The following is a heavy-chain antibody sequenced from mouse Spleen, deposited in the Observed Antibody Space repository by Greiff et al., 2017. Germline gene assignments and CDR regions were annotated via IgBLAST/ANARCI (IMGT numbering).Heavy chain of an antibody. J-gene: IGHJ4*01. CDR2: ISSGSSTI. V-gene: IGHV5-17*01. Sequence: EVQGVESGGGLVKPGGSLKLSCAASGFTFSDYGMHWVRQAPEKGLEWVAYISSGSSTIYYADTVEGRFTISRDNAKNTLFLQMTSLRSEDTAMYYCARGYNYYYAMDYWGQGTSVTVSS. CDR1: GFTFSDYG. D-gene: IGHD2-2*01. CDR3: ARGYNYYYAMDY.